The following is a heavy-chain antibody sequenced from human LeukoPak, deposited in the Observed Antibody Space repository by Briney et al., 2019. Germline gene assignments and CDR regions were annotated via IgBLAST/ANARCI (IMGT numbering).Heavy chain of an antibody. CDR2: LNPTATSV. CDR3: ARDRGWIRDY. Sequence: GGSLRLSCVASGFALINYNMIWVRQAPGKEPEWISILNPTATSVMYADSLKGRFSVSRDNAKNTFFLHMNRLTVEDTAMYYCARDRGWIRDYWGRGTPVTVSS. J-gene: IGHJ4*02. CDR1: GFALINYN. D-gene: IGHD2-2*03. V-gene: IGHV3-11*01.